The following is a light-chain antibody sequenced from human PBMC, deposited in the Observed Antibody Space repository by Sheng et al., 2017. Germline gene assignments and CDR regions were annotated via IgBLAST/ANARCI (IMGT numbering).Light chain of an antibody. CDR1: QSLNNA. Sequence: GDRVIITCRASQSLNNALAWYQVKPGKAPKFLIYDASTLQRGVPSRFSGSGSGTEFTLTISSLQPEDFATYYCQQANSFPITFGQGTRLEIK. V-gene: IGKV1-12*01. J-gene: IGKJ5*01. CDR3: QQANSFPIT. CDR2: DAS.